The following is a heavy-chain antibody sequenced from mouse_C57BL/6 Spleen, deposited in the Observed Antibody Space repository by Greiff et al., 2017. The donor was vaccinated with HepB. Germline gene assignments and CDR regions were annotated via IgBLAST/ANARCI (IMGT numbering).Heavy chain of an antibody. D-gene: IGHD1-1*01. CDR2: INPGSGGT. J-gene: IGHJ1*03. CDR1: GYAFTNYL. Sequence: QVQLQQSGAELVRPGTSVKVSCKASGYAFTNYLIEWVKQRPGQGLEWIGVINPGSGGTNYNEKFKGKATLTADNTSSTAYMQLSSLTSEDSAVYFCARSDYYNGSSSYFDVWGTGTTVTVSS. V-gene: IGHV1-54*01. CDR3: ARSDYYNGSSSYFDV.